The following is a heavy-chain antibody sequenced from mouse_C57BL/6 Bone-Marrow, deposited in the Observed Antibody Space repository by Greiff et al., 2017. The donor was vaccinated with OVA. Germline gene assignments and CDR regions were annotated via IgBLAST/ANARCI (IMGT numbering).Heavy chain of an antibody. Sequence: EVKVVESEGGLVQPGSSMKLSCTASGFTFSDYYMAWVRQVPEKGLEWVANINYDGSSTYYLDSLKSRFIISRDNEKNILYLQMSSLKSEDTATYYCAREDYYGSRTWFAYWGQGTLVTVSA. CDR1: GFTFSDYY. V-gene: IGHV5-16*01. D-gene: IGHD1-1*01. CDR2: INYDGSST. CDR3: AREDYYGSRTWFAY. J-gene: IGHJ3*01.